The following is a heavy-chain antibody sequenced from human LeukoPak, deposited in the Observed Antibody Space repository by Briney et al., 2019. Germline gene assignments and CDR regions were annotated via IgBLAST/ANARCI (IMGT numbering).Heavy chain of an antibody. CDR2: ISSSSSYI. Sequence: PGGSLRLSCAASGFTFSSYSMNWVRQAPGKGLEWVSSISSSSSYIYYADSVKGRFTISRDNAKNSLYLQMNSLRAEDTAVYYCAREGGDGIVGALRGYMDVWGKGTTVTVSS. CDR1: GFTFSSYS. V-gene: IGHV3-21*01. D-gene: IGHD1-26*01. J-gene: IGHJ6*03. CDR3: AREGGDGIVGALRGYMDV.